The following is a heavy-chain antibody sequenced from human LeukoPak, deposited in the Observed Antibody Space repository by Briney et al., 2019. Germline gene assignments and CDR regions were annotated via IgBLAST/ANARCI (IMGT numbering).Heavy chain of an antibody. V-gene: IGHV3-23*01. CDR3: AKDTLVEMATIIDY. CDR1: GFTFSSYA. CDR2: ISGSGGST. D-gene: IGHD5-24*01. Sequence: TGGSLRLSCAASGFTFSSYAMSWVCQAPGKGLEWVSAISGSGGSTYYADSVKGRFTISRDNSKNTLYLQMNSLRAEDTAVYYCAKDTLVEMATIIDYWGQGTLVTVSS. J-gene: IGHJ4*02.